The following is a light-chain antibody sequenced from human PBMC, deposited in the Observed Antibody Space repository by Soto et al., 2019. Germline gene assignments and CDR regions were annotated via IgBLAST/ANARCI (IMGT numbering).Light chain of an antibody. CDR1: QSLVFTDGTTF. Sequence: VVMPQSPLSLPVTPGQPASISCRSGQSLVFTDGTTFVSWFQQRPGQSPRRLIYQVSKRDSWVPDRFSGSGSGTDVTLKSSRVEAEDVGIYYCMQATHWPLTFGGGTKVEIK. CDR3: MQATHWPLT. J-gene: IGKJ4*01. CDR2: QVS. V-gene: IGKV2-30*01.